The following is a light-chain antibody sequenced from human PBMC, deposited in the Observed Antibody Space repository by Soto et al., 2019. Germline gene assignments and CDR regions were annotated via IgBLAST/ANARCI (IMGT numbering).Light chain of an antibody. CDR3: EQSATYPFT. Sequence: ATRMTQSPSSFSASTGDRVNIICRADQGVSSYLAWYQKKPGRAPKLLIYAASTLQSGVPSTSSGSGSGTDFTLSISSLQSEDFATYFDEQSATYPFTFAPGTKVDVK. V-gene: IGKV1-8*01. CDR1: QGVSSY. J-gene: IGKJ3*01. CDR2: AAS.